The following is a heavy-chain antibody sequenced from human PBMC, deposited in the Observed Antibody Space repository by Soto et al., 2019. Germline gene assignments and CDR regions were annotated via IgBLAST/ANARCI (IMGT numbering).Heavy chain of an antibody. CDR2: IYPGDSDT. D-gene: IGHD4-4*01. CDR1: GYRFTNNW. CDR3: ARHGGGNYPPLHDAFDI. J-gene: IGHJ3*02. Sequence: GESLKISGQGLGYRFTNNWIGWVRQRPGKCLEWMWIIYPGDSDTRYSPSFQGQVTISADKSISTAYLQWSGLKASDTAMYYCARHGGGNYPPLHDAFDIWGQGTMVTVSS. V-gene: IGHV5-51*01.